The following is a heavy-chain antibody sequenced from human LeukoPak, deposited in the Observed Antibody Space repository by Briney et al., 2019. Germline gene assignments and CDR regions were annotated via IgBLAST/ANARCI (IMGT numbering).Heavy chain of an antibody. CDR2: MNPNSGNT. V-gene: IGHV1-8*01. D-gene: IGHD2-2*01. CDR3: ARGVGCSSTSCYLFNYYYYYMDV. Sequence: ASVKVSCKASGYTFTSYDINWVRQATGQGLEWMGWMNPNSGNTGYAQKFQGRVTMTRNTSISTAYMELSSLRSEDTAVYYCARGVGCSSTSCYLFNYYYYYMDVWGKGTTVTVSS. CDR1: GYTFTSYD. J-gene: IGHJ6*03.